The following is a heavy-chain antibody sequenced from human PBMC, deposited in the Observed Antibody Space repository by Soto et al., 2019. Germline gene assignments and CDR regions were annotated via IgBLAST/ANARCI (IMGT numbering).Heavy chain of an antibody. Sequence: NPSETLSLTCTVSGGSISSSSSYWGWIRQPPGKGLEWVGSIYYLGNTYYNPSLGSRVTISVDTSKNQFSLKLRSVTAADTAVFYCAGLYPYESSGYQLNYWGQGALVTVSS. CDR2: IYYLGNT. V-gene: IGHV4-39*01. CDR3: AGLYPYESSGYQLNY. J-gene: IGHJ4*02. D-gene: IGHD3-22*01. CDR1: GGSISSSSSY.